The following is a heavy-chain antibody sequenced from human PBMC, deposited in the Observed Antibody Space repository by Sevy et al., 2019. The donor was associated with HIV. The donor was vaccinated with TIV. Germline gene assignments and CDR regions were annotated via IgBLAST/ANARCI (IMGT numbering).Heavy chain of an antibody. Sequence: SETLSLTCTVSGGSISSSSYYRGWIRQSPGKGLEWIGSIYYSGSTYYNPSLKSRVTISVDTSKNRFSLKLSSVTAADTAVYYCARQGKSSSWLYYYYGMDVWGQGTTVTVSS. CDR2: IYYSGST. CDR3: ARQGKSSSWLYYYYGMDV. V-gene: IGHV4-39*01. D-gene: IGHD6-13*01. J-gene: IGHJ6*02. CDR1: GGSISSSSYY.